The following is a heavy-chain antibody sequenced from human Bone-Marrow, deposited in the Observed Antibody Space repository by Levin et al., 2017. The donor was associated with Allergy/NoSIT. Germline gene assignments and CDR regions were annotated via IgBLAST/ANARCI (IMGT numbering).Heavy chain of an antibody. CDR3: AKRGGSATCCQSYYYYYGMDV. V-gene: IGHV3-23*01. CDR2: ISGSGDST. D-gene: IGHD2-2*01. J-gene: IGHJ6*02. CDR1: GFTLNNYA. Sequence: PGGSLRLSCVASGFTLNNYAMTWVRQAPGKGLEWVSVISGSGDSTYYADSVKGRFTISRDNSKNTLYLQMNSLRAEDTAIYYCAKRGGSATCCQSYYYYYGMDVWGQGTTVTVSS.